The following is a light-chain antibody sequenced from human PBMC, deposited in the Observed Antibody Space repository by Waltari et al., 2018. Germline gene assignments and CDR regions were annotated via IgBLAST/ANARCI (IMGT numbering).Light chain of an antibody. CDR2: ETT. J-gene: IGLJ3*02. Sequence: QSALTQPASVSASLGQSLTISCTGTSSDIGLYDLISWYQQHPGKAPKLIIHETTKRPSGVPNLGSGSKSGNTASLTISGLQAEDEADYYCCSFAGRSWLFGGGTKLTVL. CDR1: SSDIGLYDL. V-gene: IGLV2-23*01. CDR3: CSFAGRSWL.